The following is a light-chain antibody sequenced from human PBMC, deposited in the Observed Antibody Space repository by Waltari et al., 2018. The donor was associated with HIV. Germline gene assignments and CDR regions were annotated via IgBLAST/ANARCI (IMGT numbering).Light chain of an antibody. Sequence: QSALTQPASVSGSPGQSINIPCTGTSSDVGSYNLVSWYQHHPHKAPQVVIYEVTKRPSGVSNRFSGSKSGNTASLTISGLQAEDESDYYCCSYAGSRGVVFGGGTKLTVL. V-gene: IGLV2-23*02. J-gene: IGLJ2*01. CDR2: EVT. CDR1: SSDVGSYNL. CDR3: CSYAGSRGVV.